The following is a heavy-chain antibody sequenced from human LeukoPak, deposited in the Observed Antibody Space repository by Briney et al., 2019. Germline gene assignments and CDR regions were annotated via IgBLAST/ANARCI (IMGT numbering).Heavy chain of an antibody. CDR3: ARDLLVRGVIILFGY. D-gene: IGHD3-10*01. J-gene: IGHJ4*02. Sequence: GASVKVSCKASGYTFTSYAMHWVRQAPGQRLEWMGWINAGNGNTKNSQEFQGRVTITRDTSASTAYMELSSLRSEDTAVYYCARDLLVRGVIILFGYWGQGTLVTVSS. CDR1: GYTFTSYA. CDR2: INAGNGNT. V-gene: IGHV1-3*01.